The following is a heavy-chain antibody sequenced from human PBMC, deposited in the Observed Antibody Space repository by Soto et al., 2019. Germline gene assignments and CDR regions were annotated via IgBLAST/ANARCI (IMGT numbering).Heavy chain of an antibody. V-gene: IGHV4-31*03. D-gene: IGHD5-18*01. CDR2: IYYSGST. Sequence: PSETLSLTCTVSGGSISSGGYYWSWIRQHPGKGLEWIGYIYYSGSTYYNPSLKSRVTISVDTSKNQFSLKLSSVTAADTAVYYCARSIHTAPYYFDYWGQGTLVTVSS. J-gene: IGHJ4*02. CDR3: ARSIHTAPYYFDY. CDR1: GGSISSGGYY.